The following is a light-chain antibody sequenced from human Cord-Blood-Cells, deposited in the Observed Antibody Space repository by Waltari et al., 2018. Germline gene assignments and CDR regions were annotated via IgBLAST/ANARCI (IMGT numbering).Light chain of an antibody. J-gene: IGLJ2*01. CDR2: EGS. CDR3: CSYAGSSTVV. CDR1: SSVVGSYNL. Sequence: QSALTQPASVSGSPGQSITISCTGTSSVVGSYNLVSWYQQHPGKAPKLMIYEGSKRPSGVSNRCTGSKSGNTASLTISGLQAEDEADYYCCSYAGSSTVVFGGGTKLTVL. V-gene: IGLV2-23*01.